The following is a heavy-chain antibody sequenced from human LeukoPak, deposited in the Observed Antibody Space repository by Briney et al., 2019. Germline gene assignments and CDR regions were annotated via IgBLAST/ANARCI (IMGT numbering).Heavy chain of an antibody. CDR2: IIPIFGTA. V-gene: IGHV1-69*06. CDR1: GGTFSSYA. Sequence: SVKVSCKASGGTFSSYAISWVRQAPGQGLEWLGGIIPIFGTANYAQKFQGRVTITADKSTSTAYMELSSLRSEDTAVYYCARLGYQLLWGWFDPWGQGTLVTVSS. CDR3: ARLGYQLLWGWFDP. J-gene: IGHJ5*02. D-gene: IGHD2-2*01.